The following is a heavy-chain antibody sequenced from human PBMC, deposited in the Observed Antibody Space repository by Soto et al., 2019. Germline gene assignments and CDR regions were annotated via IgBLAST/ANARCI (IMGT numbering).Heavy chain of an antibody. CDR2: IFSSGST. CDR1: GGSLNTFY. CDR3: AREGSYSAYNFAHGIQLWSFDF. D-gene: IGHD5-12*01. V-gene: IGHV4-4*07. Sequence: PSDTLSLTSTVSGGSLNTFYWSWVRQPAGKGLEWIGRIFSSGSTSFNPSLENRVAMSVDTSKNHFSLNLSSVTAADMAVYYCAREGSYSAYNFAHGIQLWSFDFWGQGALVTVSS. J-gene: IGHJ4*02.